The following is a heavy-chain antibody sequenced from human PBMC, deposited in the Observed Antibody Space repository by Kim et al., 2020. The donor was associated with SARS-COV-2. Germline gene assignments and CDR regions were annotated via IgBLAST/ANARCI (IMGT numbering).Heavy chain of an antibody. CDR2: INRDGSRA. V-gene: IGHV3-74*01. CDR3: ARGRGNQDDY. D-gene: IGHD5-12*01. Sequence: GGSLRLSCAASGFTLSTYWMHWVRQPPGKGLMWVSHINRDGSRAAYADSVRGRFTVSRDNAKNTLYLQMDSLRAEDTAVYYCARGRGNQDDYWGQGTL. J-gene: IGHJ4*02. CDR1: GFTLSTYW.